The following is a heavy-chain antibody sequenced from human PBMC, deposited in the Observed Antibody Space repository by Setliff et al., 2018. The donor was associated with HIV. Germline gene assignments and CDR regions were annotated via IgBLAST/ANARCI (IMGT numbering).Heavy chain of an antibody. D-gene: IGHD3-3*01. CDR1: GDTFTSYY. Sequence: GASVKVSCKASGDTFTSYYMHWVRRAPGQGLEWMGMISPSGASTKYAQRLQGRVTLTRDTSSSTVYVELSSLRSDDTAVYYCARISTYYDFWSAYEYWGQGTMVTVSS. CDR3: ARISTYYDFWSAYEY. J-gene: IGHJ4*02. V-gene: IGHV1-46*01. CDR2: ISPSGAST.